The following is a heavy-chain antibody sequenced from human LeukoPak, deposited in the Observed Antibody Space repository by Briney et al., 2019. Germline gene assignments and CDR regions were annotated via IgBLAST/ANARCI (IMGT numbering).Heavy chain of an antibody. D-gene: IGHD1-26*01. CDR3: AKRQGPTSGSYDWFDP. J-gene: IGHJ5*02. CDR2: IYRDDYIYRNGYN. V-gene: IGHV4-4*09. Sequence: SETLSLTCIVSGGSINGCYWSWLRQPPGKGLEWIVYIYRDDYIYRNGYNNHNPSLKSRVIISIDTSKNQFSLKLSSVTAADTAVYYCAKRQGPTSGSYDWFDPWGQGTLVIVSS. CDR1: GGSINGCY.